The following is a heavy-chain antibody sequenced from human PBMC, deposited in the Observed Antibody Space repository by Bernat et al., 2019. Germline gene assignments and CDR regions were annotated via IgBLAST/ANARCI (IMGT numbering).Heavy chain of an antibody. D-gene: IGHD3-9*01. V-gene: IGHV3-23*01. J-gene: IGHJ3*02. Sequence: EVQVLESGGGLVQPGGSLRLSCAASGFTFSSYAMSWVRQAPGKGLEWVSAIGGSGGSTYYADSVKGRFTISRDNSKKTLNLQMNSLRAEDTAVYYCAKAKYYDILTGYDAFDIWGQGTMVTFSS. CDR1: GFTFSSYA. CDR3: AKAKYYDILTGYDAFDI. CDR2: IGGSGGST.